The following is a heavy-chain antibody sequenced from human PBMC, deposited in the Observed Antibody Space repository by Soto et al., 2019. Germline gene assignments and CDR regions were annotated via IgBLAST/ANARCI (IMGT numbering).Heavy chain of an antibody. Sequence: QVQLQESGPGLVRPSETLSLTCTVSSDSISSYYWIWIRQSPGKGLEWIGYTNYSGNTNYNPSLKSRVTISGDTSKNQFSLRLSSVTAADTAVYYCARALGDPPYYRYYWGQGTLGTVSS. D-gene: IGHD3-16*01. V-gene: IGHV4-59*08. CDR2: TNYSGNT. CDR1: SDSISSYY. J-gene: IGHJ4*02. CDR3: ARALGDPPYYRYY.